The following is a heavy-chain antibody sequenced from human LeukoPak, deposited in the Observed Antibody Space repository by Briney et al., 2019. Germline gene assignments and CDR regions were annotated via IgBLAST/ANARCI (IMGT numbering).Heavy chain of an antibody. V-gene: IGHV1-24*01. D-gene: IGHD5-12*01. CDR2: FDPEDGET. J-gene: IGHJ4*02. Sequence: ASVKVSCKVSGYTLTELSMHWMRQAPGKGLEWMGGFDPEDGETIYAQKFQGRVTMTEDISTDTAYMELSSLRSEDTAVYYCATDSPRDIVATIFDYWGQGTLVTVSS. CDR1: GYTLTELS. CDR3: ATDSPRDIVATIFDY.